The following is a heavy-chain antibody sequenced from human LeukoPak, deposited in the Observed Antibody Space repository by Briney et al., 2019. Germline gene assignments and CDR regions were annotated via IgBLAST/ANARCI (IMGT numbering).Heavy chain of an antibody. CDR3: ARDRTILTGDAFDI. CDR2: IIPIFGTA. V-gene: IGHV1-69*13. J-gene: IGHJ3*02. Sequence: GASVKVSCKASGGTFSSYAISWVRQAPGQGLEWMGGIIPIFGTANYAQKFQGRVTITADESTSTAYMELSSLRSEDTAVYYCARDRTILTGDAFDIWGQGTMVTVSS. CDR1: GGTFSSYA. D-gene: IGHD3-9*01.